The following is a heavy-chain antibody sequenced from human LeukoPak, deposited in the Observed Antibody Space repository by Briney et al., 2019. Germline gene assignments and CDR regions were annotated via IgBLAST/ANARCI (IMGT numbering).Heavy chain of an antibody. CDR2: MNPNSGNT. J-gene: IGHJ5*02. D-gene: IGHD2-15*01. V-gene: IGHV1-8*01. Sequence: ASVKVSCKASGYTFTSYDINWVRQASGQGLEWMGWMNPNSGNTASAQKFQGRVTMTTNTSISTAYMELTGLRSEDTAMYFCARKGLLGSGKPWFDPWGQGTLVTVSS. CDR1: GYTFTSYD. CDR3: ARKGLLGSGKPWFDP.